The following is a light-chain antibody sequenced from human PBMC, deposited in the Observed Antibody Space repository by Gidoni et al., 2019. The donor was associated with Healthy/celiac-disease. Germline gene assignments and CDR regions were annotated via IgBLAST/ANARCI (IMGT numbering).Light chain of an antibody. Sequence: QSVLTQPPSASGTPRQDVTIACSGSSSNIGSNTVNWSQQLPGTAPKLLIYSNKQRPSGVPDRFSGSKSGTSASLAISGLQSEDEADYYCAAWDDSLNGVVFGGGTKLTVL. CDR3: AAWDDSLNGVV. J-gene: IGLJ2*01. CDR2: SNK. CDR1: SSNIGSNT. V-gene: IGLV1-44*01.